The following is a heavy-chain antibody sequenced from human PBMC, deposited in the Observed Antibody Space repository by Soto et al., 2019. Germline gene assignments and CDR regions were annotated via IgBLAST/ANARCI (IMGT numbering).Heavy chain of an antibody. Sequence: GESLKISCKGSGYSFTSYWIGWVRQMPGKGLEWRGIIYPGDPNTRYSPSLQGQVTISVDKSISTAYLQWSSLKATDTAMYYCARHAYDFWSGHPNPRYYYGMDVWGQGTKVTVSS. CDR1: GYSFTSYW. D-gene: IGHD3-3*01. CDR3: ARHAYDFWSGHPNPRYYYGMDV. CDR2: IYPGDPNT. J-gene: IGHJ6*02. V-gene: IGHV5-51*01.